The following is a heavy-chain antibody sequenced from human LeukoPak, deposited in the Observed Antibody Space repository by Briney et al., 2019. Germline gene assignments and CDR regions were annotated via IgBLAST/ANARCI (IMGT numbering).Heavy chain of an antibody. V-gene: IGHV4-59*01. J-gene: IGHJ6*03. CDR1: GGSISSYY. CDR3: AAGFQLPHYYMDV. CDR2: IYYSGST. Sequence: SQTLSLTCTVSGGSISSYYWSWIRQPPGKGLEGIGYIYYSGSTNYNPSLTSRGTISVEKSKNKCSLTLRYVDAAGTGVYYCAAGFQLPHYYMDVWGKGTTVTVSS. D-gene: IGHD2-2*01.